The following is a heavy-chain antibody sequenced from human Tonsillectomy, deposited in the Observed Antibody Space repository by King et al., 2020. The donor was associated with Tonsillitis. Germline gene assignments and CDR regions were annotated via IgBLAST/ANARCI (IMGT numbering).Heavy chain of an antibody. D-gene: IGHD4-17*01. Sequence: VQLVESGGGLVQPGGSLRLSCAASGFTFSNYEMNWVRQAPGKGLEWVSYISSSGSTTYYADSVKRRFTISRDNAKNSLYLQMNSLRAEDTAVYYCAREVAQADYADDVNYYYYMDVWGKGTTVTVSS. CDR3: AREVAQADYADDVNYYYYMDV. J-gene: IGHJ6*03. CDR1: GFTFSNYE. V-gene: IGHV3-48*03. CDR2: ISSSGSTT.